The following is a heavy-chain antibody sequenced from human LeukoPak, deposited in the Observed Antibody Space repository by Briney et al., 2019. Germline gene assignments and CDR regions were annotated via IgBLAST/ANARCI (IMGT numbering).Heavy chain of an antibody. D-gene: IGHD6-13*01. Sequence: GGSLRLSCAASGFTFSSYSMNWVRQAPGKGLEWVSSISSSSSCIYYADSVEGRFTISRDNAKNSLYLQMNSLRAEDTAVYYCASLALGSWFDYWGQGTLVTVSS. CDR1: GFTFSSYS. CDR3: ASLALGSWFDY. V-gene: IGHV3-21*01. J-gene: IGHJ4*02. CDR2: ISSSSSCI.